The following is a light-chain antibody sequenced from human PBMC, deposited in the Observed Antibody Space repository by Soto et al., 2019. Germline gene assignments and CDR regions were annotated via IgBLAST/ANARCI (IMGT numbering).Light chain of an antibody. CDR2: EVS. Sequence: QSALTQPASVSGSPGQSITISCTGTSSDFGGYNYVSWFQQHPGKAPKLMICEVSNRPSGVSNRFSGSKSGNTASLTISGLHAEDEADYYCSSYTSSSIYVFGTGTKLTVL. CDR3: SSYTSSSIYV. V-gene: IGLV2-14*01. J-gene: IGLJ1*01. CDR1: SSDFGGYNY.